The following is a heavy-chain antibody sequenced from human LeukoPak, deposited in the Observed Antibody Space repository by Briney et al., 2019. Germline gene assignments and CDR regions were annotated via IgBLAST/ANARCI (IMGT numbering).Heavy chain of an antibody. J-gene: IGHJ5*02. D-gene: IGHD5-12*01. CDR3: ARRGGQYSGYDPNWFDP. Sequence: SETLSLTCTVSGGSISSYYWSWIRQRPGKGLEWIGYIYYSGSTNYNPSLKSRVTISVDTSKNQFSLKLSSVTAADTAVYYCARRGGQYSGYDPNWFDPWGQGTLVTVSS. CDR1: GGSISSYY. V-gene: IGHV4-59*01. CDR2: IYYSGST.